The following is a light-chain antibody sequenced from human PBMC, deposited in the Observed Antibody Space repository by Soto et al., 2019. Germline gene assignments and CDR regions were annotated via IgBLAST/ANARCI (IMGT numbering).Light chain of an antibody. V-gene: IGKV3-20*01. J-gene: IGKJ4*01. Sequence: EVVLTQSLGTLSLSPGERATLSCRASQSVDSSTLAWYQQKPGQAPRLLISRASKKATGTPDMFSGSGSGTDFTLTISRLEPEDFAVYYCQHFDASLTFGGGTKVEIK. CDR1: QSVDSST. CDR3: QHFDASLT. CDR2: RAS.